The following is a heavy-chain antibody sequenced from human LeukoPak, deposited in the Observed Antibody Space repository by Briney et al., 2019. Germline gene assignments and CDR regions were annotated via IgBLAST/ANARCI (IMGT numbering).Heavy chain of an antibody. Sequence: PGGSLRLSCAASGFNFSSYGMHWVRQAPSKGLEWVTSIWFDGSNIHYADSVKGRVIISRDNSKSALYLQMNSPRAEDTAIYYCARDSLPMAVTGPFDHWGQGALVTVSS. J-gene: IGHJ4*02. V-gene: IGHV3-33*01. CDR1: GFNFSSYG. D-gene: IGHD6-19*01. CDR2: IWFDGSNI. CDR3: ARDSLPMAVTGPFDH.